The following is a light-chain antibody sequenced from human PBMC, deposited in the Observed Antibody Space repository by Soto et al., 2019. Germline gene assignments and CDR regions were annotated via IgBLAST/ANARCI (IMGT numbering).Light chain of an antibody. CDR2: GAS. CDR1: QSVSSN. J-gene: IGKJ2*01. CDR3: QQYNNWPPMYT. V-gene: IGKV3-15*01. Sequence: EIVMRQSPATMSVSPGERATLSCRASQSVSSNLAWYQQKPGQAPRLLIYGASTRATGIPARFSGSGSGKEFTLTISSLRSEDCAVYYCQQYNNWPPMYTFGQGTKLEIK.